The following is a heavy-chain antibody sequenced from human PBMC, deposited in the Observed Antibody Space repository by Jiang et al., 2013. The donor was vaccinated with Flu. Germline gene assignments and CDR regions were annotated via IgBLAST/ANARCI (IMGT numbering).Heavy chain of an antibody. CDR2: TYYRSKWYN. V-gene: IGHV6-1*01. D-gene: IGHD3-22*01. CDR1: GDSVSTNNAS. Sequence: QTLSLTCAISGDSVSTNNASWNWIRQSPSRGLEWLGRTYYRSKWYNDYTKSVKSRITINPDTSKNRFSLQLNSVTPEDTAVYYCARSFGGYYLSYFDYWGQGTLVTVSS. CDR3: ARSFGGYYLSYFDY. J-gene: IGHJ4*02.